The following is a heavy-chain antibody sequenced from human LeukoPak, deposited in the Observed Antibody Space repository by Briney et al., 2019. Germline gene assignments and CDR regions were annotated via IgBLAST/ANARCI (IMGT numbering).Heavy chain of an antibody. CDR2: FYTSGSA. D-gene: IGHD2-2*01. Sequence: PSETLSLTCTVSGYSISSSYWSWIRQPVGKGLEWVGRFYTSGSANYNPSLKSRVSMSVDTSKNPLSLKLTSVTAADTAVYYCARGGGASPSDYWGQGILVTVSS. V-gene: IGHV4-4*07. J-gene: IGHJ4*02. CDR1: GYSISSSY. CDR3: ARGGGASPSDY.